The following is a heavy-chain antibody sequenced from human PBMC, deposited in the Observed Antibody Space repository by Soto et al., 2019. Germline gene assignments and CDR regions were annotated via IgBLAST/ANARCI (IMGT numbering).Heavy chain of an antibody. D-gene: IGHD3-22*01. CDR1: GASVSHGY. CDR2: MYFGGSF. V-gene: IGHV4-59*02. J-gene: IGHJ5*02. Sequence: QMQLQASGPGLVKPSETLSLTCNVSGASVSHGYWSWIRQPPGKGLEWIGFMYFGGSFNYNPSLTSRAIRSVETTKNQFSMKLTSVTASDTAVYYCARSYYDSTGFAVDPWGQETLVTVSS. CDR3: ARSYYDSTGFAVDP.